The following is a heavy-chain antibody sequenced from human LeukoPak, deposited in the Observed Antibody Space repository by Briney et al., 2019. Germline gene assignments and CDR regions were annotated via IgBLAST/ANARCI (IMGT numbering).Heavy chain of an antibody. CDR1: GFTFSTYA. CDR2: ISGSGGDT. CDR3: TRDRPNYYGSDGHYYRRNGDY. D-gene: IGHD3-22*01. Sequence: GGSLRLSCAASGFTFSTYAMSWVRQAPGKGLEWVSSISGSGGDTHYADSVEGRFTISRDNSKNTLFLQMNSLRAEDTAVYYCTRDRPNYYGSDGHYYRRNGDYWGQGTLVTVSS. V-gene: IGHV3-23*01. J-gene: IGHJ4*02.